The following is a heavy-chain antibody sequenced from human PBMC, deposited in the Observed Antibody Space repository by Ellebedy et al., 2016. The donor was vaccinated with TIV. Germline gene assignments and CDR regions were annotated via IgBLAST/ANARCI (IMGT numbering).Heavy chain of an antibody. D-gene: IGHD2/OR15-2a*01. CDR3: AKALGSEYLRVYDV. CDR1: GFTFSSYA. Sequence: GGSLRLXXAASGFTFSSYAMTWVRQAPGKGLEWVSSISGSGGSSHYTDSVKGRFTISRENSKNTLYLQMNSLRAEDTALYYCAKALGSEYLRVYDVWGQGTLVTVSS. J-gene: IGHJ4*02. V-gene: IGHV3-23*01. CDR2: ISGSGGSS.